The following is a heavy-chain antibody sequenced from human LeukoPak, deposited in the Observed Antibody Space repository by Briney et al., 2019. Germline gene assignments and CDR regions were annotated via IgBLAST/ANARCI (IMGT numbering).Heavy chain of an antibody. D-gene: IGHD3-22*01. J-gene: IGHJ4*02. CDR1: GFTFRSYD. CDR2: ISGRGDST. CDR3: ARELYDSSGYYPDY. V-gene: IGHV3-23*01. Sequence: PGGSLRLSCAASGFTFRSYDMTWVRPAPGKGLEWVSSISGRGDSTYYADSVKGRFTISRDNSKNTLYLQMNSLRAEDTAVYYCARELYDSSGYYPDYWGQGTLVTVSS.